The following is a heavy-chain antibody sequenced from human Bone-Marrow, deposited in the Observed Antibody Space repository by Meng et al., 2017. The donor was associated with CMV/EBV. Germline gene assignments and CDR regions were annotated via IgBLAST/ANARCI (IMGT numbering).Heavy chain of an antibody. J-gene: IGHJ6*01. Sequence: ASVKVSCKASGHTFTSYDINWVRQAAGQGLEWMGWMNPNSGNTGYAQKFQGRVTLTRVTSISTAYMELSSLTSDDTAVYYCARTRIEVEPDGRKIKYYNYGMDVWGQGTTVTGSS. V-gene: IGHV1-8*01. D-gene: IGHD2-2*01. CDR2: MNPNSGNT. CDR3: ARTRIEVEPDGRKIKYYNYGMDV. CDR1: GHTFTSYD.